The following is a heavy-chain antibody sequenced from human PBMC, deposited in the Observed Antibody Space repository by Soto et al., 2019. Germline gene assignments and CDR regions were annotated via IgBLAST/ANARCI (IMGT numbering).Heavy chain of an antibody. CDR1: GGTFSSYA. CDR2: IIPIFGTA. Sequence: QVQLVQSGAEVKKPGSSVKVSCKAAGGTFSSYAISWVRQAPGQGLEWMGGIIPIFGTANYAQKFQGRVTIPGDASTSTAYMELSRLRSEDTAVYYCAREGGYRGFDRSQYYFDYWGQGTLVTVSS. CDR3: AREGGYRGFDRSQYYFDY. J-gene: IGHJ4*02. D-gene: IGHD5-12*01. V-gene: IGHV1-69*12.